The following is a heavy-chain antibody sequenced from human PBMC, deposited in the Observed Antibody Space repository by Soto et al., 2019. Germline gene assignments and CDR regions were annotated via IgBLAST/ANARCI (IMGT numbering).Heavy chain of an antibody. CDR3: AKRITISGYGDYYCYGMDV. V-gene: IGHV3-30*18. Sequence: QVQLVESGGGVVQPGRSRRLSCAASGFTFKNYGMFWVRQAPGTGLEWVALISHDGSQRFYADSVKGRFTISRDDSKNTVSLQMNSLRAEDTAIYYCAKRITISGYGDYYCYGMDVWGQGTTVIVSS. CDR1: GFTFKNYG. CDR2: ISHDGSQR. D-gene: IGHD3-3*01. J-gene: IGHJ6*02.